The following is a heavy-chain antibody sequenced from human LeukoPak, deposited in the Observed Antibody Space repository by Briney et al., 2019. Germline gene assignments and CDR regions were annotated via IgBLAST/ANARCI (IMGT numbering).Heavy chain of an antibody. V-gene: IGHV1-8*02. CDR3: ARGPPKYSYGSGY. Sequence: ASVKVSCKASGYTFTSYGISWVRQAPGQGLEWMGWITDYSGNTNYAQKFQGRVTTTRNTSISTAYMELSSLRSEDTAVYYCARGPPKYSYGSGYWGQGTLVTVSS. D-gene: IGHD5-18*01. CDR2: ITDYSGNT. CDR1: GYTFTSYG. J-gene: IGHJ4*02.